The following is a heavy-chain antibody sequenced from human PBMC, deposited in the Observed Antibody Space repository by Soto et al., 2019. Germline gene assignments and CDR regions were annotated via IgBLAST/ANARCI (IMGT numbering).Heavy chain of an antibody. J-gene: IGHJ4*02. CDR3: ARAAMGGSSWPFDY. D-gene: IGHD6-13*01. CDR1: GGSISSSNW. V-gene: IGHV4-4*02. Sequence: QVQLQESGPGLVKPSGTLSLTCAVSGGSISSSNWWSWVRQPPGKGLEWIGEIYHSGSTNYNPSLKGRVTMAVDKSKNQLSLKLSSVTAADPAVYYCARAAMGGSSWPFDYWGQGTLVTVSS. CDR2: IYHSGST.